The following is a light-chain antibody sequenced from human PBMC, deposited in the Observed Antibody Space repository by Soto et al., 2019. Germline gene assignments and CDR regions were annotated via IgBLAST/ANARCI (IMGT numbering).Light chain of an antibody. CDR2: DVS. CDR3: CSYTSSSTLV. Sequence: QSALTQPASVSGSPGQSITISCTGTSSDVGGYNYGSWYQQHPGKAPKLMIYDVSNRPSGVSNRFSGSKSGNTASLTISGLQGEDEGDYYRCSYTSSSTLVFGVGTQLTAL. V-gene: IGLV2-14*01. CDR1: SSDVGGYNY. J-gene: IGLJ2*01.